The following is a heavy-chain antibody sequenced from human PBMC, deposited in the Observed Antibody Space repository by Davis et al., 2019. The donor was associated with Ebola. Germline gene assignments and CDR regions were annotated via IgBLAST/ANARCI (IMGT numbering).Heavy chain of an antibody. J-gene: IGHJ4*02. Sequence: MPSETLSLTCTVSGYSISSGYYWGWIRQPPGKGLEWIGSIYHSGSTYYNPSLKSRVTISVDTSKNQFSLKLSSVTAADTAVYYCARAQLWLHYWGQGTLVTVSS. CDR2: IYHSGST. CDR1: GYSISSGYY. V-gene: IGHV4-38-2*02. CDR3: ARAQLWLHY. D-gene: IGHD5-18*01.